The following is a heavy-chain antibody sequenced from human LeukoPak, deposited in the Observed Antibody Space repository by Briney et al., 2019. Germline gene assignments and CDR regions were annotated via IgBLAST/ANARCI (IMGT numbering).Heavy chain of an antibody. D-gene: IGHD3-3*01. CDR3: ARRRLLPSLETYY. J-gene: IGHJ4*02. Sequence: PSETLFLTCAVYGGSFSGYYWSWIRQPPGKGLEWIGEINHSGSTNYNPSLKNRVTISVDTSKNQFSLRLSSVTAADTAVYFCARRRLLPSLETYYWGQGVLVTVSS. CDR1: GGSFSGYY. V-gene: IGHV4-34*01. CDR2: INHSGST.